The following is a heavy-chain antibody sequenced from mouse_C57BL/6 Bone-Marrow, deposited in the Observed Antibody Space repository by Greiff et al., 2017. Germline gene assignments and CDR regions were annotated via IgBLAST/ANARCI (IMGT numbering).Heavy chain of an antibody. V-gene: IGHV1-50*01. CDR2: IDPSDSYT. Sequence: VQLQQPGAELVKPGASVKLSCKASGYTFTSYWMQWVKQRPGQGLEWIGEIDPSDSYTNYNQKFKGKATLTVDTSSSTAYMQLSSLTSEDSAVYYCAALTHYFDYWGQGTTLTVSS. CDR1: GYTFTSYW. D-gene: IGHD4-1*01. CDR3: AALTHYFDY. J-gene: IGHJ2*01.